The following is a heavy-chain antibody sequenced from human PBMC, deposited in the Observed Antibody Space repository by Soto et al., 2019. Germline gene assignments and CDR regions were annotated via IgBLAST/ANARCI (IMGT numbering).Heavy chain of an antibody. V-gene: IGHV1-3*01. CDR1: GYTFTSYA. J-gene: IGHJ6*03. CDR3: ATGRPGDYMDV. CDR2: INAGNGNT. D-gene: IGHD3-10*01. Sequence: ASVTVSCTASGYTFTSYAMHWVRQAPGQRLEWMGWINAGNGNTKYSQKFQGRVTITRDTSASTAYMELSSLRSEDTAVYYCATGRPGDYMDVWGKGTTVTVSS.